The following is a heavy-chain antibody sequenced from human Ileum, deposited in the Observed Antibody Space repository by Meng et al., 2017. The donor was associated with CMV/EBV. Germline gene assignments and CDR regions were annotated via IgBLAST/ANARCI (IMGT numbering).Heavy chain of an antibody. CDR2: ISSSGSFI. CDR1: GFSFGDYY. D-gene: IGHD2-2*01. V-gene: IGHV3-11*01. Sequence: GESLRLSCAASGFSFGDYYMSWIRQAPEKGLEWIAYISSSGSFIYYADSVKGRFTISRDNTKNSLSLQMNSLRAEDTAVYYCARDCSGTSCFPLNNTDVWGQGTSVTVSS. CDR3: ARDCSGTSCFPLNNTDV. J-gene: IGHJ6*02.